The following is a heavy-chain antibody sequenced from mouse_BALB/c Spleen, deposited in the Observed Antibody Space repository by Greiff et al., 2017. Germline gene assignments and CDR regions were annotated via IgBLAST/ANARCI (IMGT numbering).Heavy chain of an antibody. CDR3: TRGGYYDPYWYFDV. J-gene: IGHJ1*01. V-gene: IGHV6-6*02. Sequence: DVKLVESGGGLVQPGGSMKLSCVASGFTFSNYWMNWVRQSPEKGLEWVAEIRLKSNNYATHYAESVKGRFTISRDDSKSSVYLQMNNLRAEDTGIYYCTRGGYYDPYWYFDVWGAGTTVTVSS. CDR2: IRLKSNNYAT. D-gene: IGHD2-4*01. CDR1: GFTFSNYW.